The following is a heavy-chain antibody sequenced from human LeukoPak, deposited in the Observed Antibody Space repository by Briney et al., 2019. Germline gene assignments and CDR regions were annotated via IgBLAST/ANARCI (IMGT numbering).Heavy chain of an antibody. CDR1: AFTFRSDW. D-gene: IGHD2-15*01. Sequence: GGSLRLSCANSAFTFRSDWMTCVRQAPGKGLEWVANINHDGSKTHYVDSVKGRFTISRDNTEISLFLQLNSLRAEDTAMYYCARDTSPSSRRIYFDVFDMRGQGTMVTVSS. CDR3: ARDTSPSSRRIYFDVFDM. J-gene: IGHJ3*02. V-gene: IGHV3-7*01. CDR2: INHDGSKT.